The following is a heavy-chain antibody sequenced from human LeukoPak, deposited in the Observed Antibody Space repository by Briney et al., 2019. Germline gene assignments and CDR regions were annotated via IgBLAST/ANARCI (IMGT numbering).Heavy chain of an antibody. CDR2: IKPDTGAT. CDR3: ARAPKSREFDP. J-gene: IGHJ5*02. V-gene: IGHV1-2*02. Sequence: ASVKVSCKAFGYIFTAYNIHWIRQAPGQGLEWMGWIKPDTGATNFAQKFQGRVTMTSDTSISTAYMELSSLRSEDTAVYYCARAPKSREFDPWGQGTLVTVSS. CDR1: GYIFTAYN.